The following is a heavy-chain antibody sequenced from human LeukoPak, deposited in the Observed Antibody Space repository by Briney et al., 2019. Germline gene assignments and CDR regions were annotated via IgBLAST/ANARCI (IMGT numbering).Heavy chain of an antibody. CDR2: IYSGGTT. CDR3: ARVEGDYYYYYYMDV. D-gene: IGHD2-21*02. J-gene: IGHJ6*03. Sequence: GGSLRLSCAASGFTVNNNYMIWVRQAPGKGLEWVSPIYSGGTTYYADSVKGRFTISRDNSKNTLYLQMNSLGAEDTAVYYCARVEGDYYYYYYMDVWGKGTTVTVSS. V-gene: IGHV3-53*01. CDR1: GFTVNNNY.